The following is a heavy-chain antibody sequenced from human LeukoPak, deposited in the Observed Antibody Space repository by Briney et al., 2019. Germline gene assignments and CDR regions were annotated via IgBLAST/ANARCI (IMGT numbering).Heavy chain of an antibody. D-gene: IGHD3-10*01. Sequence: GGPLNLSWPPSDFTFSANGISGSGQAPGKGLNGLPNIKQDGSEKYYVDSVKGRFTISRDNAKNSLYLQMNSLRAEDTAVYYCARDQLYYYGSGSLDYWGQGTLVTVSS. CDR1: DFTFSANG. V-gene: IGHV3-7*01. CDR2: IKQDGSEK. J-gene: IGHJ4*02. CDR3: ARDQLYYYGSGSLDY.